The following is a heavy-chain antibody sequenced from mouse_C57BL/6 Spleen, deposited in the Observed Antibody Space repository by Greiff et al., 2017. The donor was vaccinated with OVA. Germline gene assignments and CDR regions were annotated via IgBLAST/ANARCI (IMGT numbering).Heavy chain of an antibody. CDR1: GYTFTSYW. CDR2: IDPSDSYT. V-gene: IGHV1-50*01. CDR3: ARRDWEGY. Sequence: VKLQQPGAELVKPGASVKLSCKASGYTFTSYWMQWVKQRPGQGLEWIGEIDPSDSYTNYNQKFKGKATLTVDTSSSTAYMQLSSLTSEDSAVFYCARRDWEGYWGQGTTLTVSS. D-gene: IGHD4-1*01. J-gene: IGHJ2*01.